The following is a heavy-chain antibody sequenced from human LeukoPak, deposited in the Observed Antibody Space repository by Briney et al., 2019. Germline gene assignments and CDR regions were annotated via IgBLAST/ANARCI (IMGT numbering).Heavy chain of an antibody. CDR1: GGSISRHY. D-gene: IGHD3-22*01. J-gene: IGHJ3*02. CDR2: ISYSGST. V-gene: IGHV4-59*08. CDR3: ARLLNNDNSGDPDTFDM. Sequence: SETLSLTCSVSGGSISRHYWSWIRQPPGKGLEWIGYISYSGSTRYNPSFQSRVTISMEMSKTHFALKLTSVTAADTAVYYCARLLNNDNSGDPDTFDMWGPGTMVTVSS.